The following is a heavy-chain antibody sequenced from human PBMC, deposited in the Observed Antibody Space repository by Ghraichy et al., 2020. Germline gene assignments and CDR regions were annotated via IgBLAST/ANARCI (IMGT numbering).Heavy chain of an antibody. CDR2: ISAYNGNT. D-gene: IGHD3-3*01. V-gene: IGHV1-18*01. CDR1: GYTFTSYG. Sequence: ASVKVSCKASGYTFTSYGISWVRQAPGQGLEWMGWISAYNGNTNYAQKLQGRVTMTTDTSTSTAYMELRSLRSDDTAVYYCARDEEDFWSGLYYYYGMDVWGQGTTVTVSS. J-gene: IGHJ6*02. CDR3: ARDEEDFWSGLYYYYGMDV.